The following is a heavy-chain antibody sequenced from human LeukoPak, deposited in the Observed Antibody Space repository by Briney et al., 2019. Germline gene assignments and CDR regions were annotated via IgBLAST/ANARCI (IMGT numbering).Heavy chain of an antibody. CDR2: FDPEDGET. D-gene: IGHD6-6*01. CDR3: APYSSSSVDAFDI. Sequence: SVKVSCKVSGYTLTELSMHWVRQAPGKGLGGVGGFDPEDGETIYAQKFQGRVTMTEDTSADTAYIELSSLRSEDTPVYYCAPYSSSSVDAFDIWGQGTMVTVSS. J-gene: IGHJ3*02. CDR1: GYTLTELS. V-gene: IGHV1-24*01.